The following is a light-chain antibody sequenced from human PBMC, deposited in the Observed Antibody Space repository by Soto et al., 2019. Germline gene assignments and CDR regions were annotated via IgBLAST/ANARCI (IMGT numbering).Light chain of an antibody. CDR2: GAS. Sequence: EIVLTQSPGTLSLSPGERATLSCRASQSVSSSYLAWYQQTPGQAPRLLISGASSRTTVLPDRFSGSWSGTDFTLTISRLESEDFAVYYFQQYGSSPYTFGQGTKLEIK. J-gene: IGKJ2*01. CDR1: QSVSSSY. CDR3: QQYGSSPYT. V-gene: IGKV3-20*01.